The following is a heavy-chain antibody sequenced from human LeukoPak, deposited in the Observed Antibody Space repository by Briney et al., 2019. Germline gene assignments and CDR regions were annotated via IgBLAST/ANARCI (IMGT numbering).Heavy chain of an antibody. J-gene: IGHJ5*02. D-gene: IGHD6-19*01. CDR3: ARERQWLVLRNWFDP. CDR2: SDPEDGET. Sequence: ASVKVSCKVSGYTLTELSMHWVRQAPGKGLEWMRGSDPEDGETIYAQKFQGRVTMTEDTSTDTAYMELSRLRSDDTAVYYCARERQWLVLRNWFDPWGQGTLVTVSS. V-gene: IGHV1-24*01. CDR1: GYTLTELS.